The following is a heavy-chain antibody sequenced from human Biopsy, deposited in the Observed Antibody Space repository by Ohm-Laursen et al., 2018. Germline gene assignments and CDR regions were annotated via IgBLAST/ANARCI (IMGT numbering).Heavy chain of an antibody. J-gene: IGHJ5*02. CDR1: GGTFTSSA. V-gene: IGHV1-69*01. CDR2: IIGLFRTA. D-gene: IGHD1/OR15-1a*01. Sequence: SSVQVSCKASGGTFTSSAITWVRQAPGPALEWMGGIIGLFRTAHYAQKFQGRVKITADEFMSTDYMELSRLRSEDTAVYYCSRGGGYNWNIGWFEPWGQGTLVTVSS. CDR3: SRGGGYNWNIGWFEP.